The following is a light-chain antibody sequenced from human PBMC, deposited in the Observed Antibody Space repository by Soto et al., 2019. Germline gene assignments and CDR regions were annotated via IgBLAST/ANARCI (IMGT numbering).Light chain of an antibody. Sequence: EIVLTQSPATLSSSPGERATLSCRASQHIWSYLAWYQQKPGQAPRLLIYGASTRATGIPAKFSGGGSGTEFTLTIASLQSEDLAVYYCQQYDNWPPVTFGGGTKVDIK. CDR2: GAS. CDR1: QHIWSY. CDR3: QQYDNWPPVT. V-gene: IGKV3D-15*01. J-gene: IGKJ4*01.